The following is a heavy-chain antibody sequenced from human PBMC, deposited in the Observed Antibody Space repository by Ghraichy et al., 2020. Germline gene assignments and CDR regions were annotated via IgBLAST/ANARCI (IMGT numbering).Heavy chain of an antibody. J-gene: IGHJ4*02. V-gene: IGHV3-48*02. CDR2: ISPSSSTI. CDR3: ARNVDFWSDC. CDR1: GFTFSSYS. D-gene: IGHD3-3*01. Sequence: GGSLRLSCAVSGFTFSSYSMSWVRQAPGKGLEWVSSISPSSSTIYYADAVKGRFTISRDNAKNSLYLQMNSLRDEDTAVYYCARNVDFWSDCWGQGTLVTVSS.